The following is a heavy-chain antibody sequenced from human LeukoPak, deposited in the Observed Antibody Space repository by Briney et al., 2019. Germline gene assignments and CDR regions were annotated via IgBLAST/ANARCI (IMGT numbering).Heavy chain of an antibody. V-gene: IGHV3-74*01. J-gene: IGHJ4*02. CDR3: ARDSYEVGATFDY. CDR2: INIDGTTT. D-gene: IGHD1-26*01. Sequence: GGSLRLSCAASGFTFTRYWMHWVRQVPGKGLVWVSRINIDGTTTNYADSVKGRFTVSRDNAKNTLYLQVNSLRVEDTAVYYCARDSYEVGATFDYWGQGTLVTVSS. CDR1: GFTFTRYW.